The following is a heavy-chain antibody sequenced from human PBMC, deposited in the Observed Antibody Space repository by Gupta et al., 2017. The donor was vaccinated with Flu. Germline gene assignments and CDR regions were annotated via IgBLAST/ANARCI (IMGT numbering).Heavy chain of an antibody. CDR1: NVYY. J-gene: IGHJ4*02. CDR2: VDPEDGEP. V-gene: IGHV1-69-2*01. D-gene: IGHD3-9*01. CDR3: ARVGPTGPLQF. Sequence: NVYYLPWMRQAPGKGPEWVGLVDPEDGEPRYAEKFQGRVTITADTSTDIAYLEVSGLRSEDTAVFYCARVGPTGPLQFWGQGTLVTVSS.